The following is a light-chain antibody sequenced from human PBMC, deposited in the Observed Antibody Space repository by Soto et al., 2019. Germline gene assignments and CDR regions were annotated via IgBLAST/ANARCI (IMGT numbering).Light chain of an antibody. CDR3: QQYRTSPVE. J-gene: IGKJ1*01. CDR1: QSTSTL. CDR2: EAY. Sequence: DIQMTQSPSTLSASVGDRVTITCRASQSTSTLLAWYQQRPGKTPKLLISEAYKLESGVPSKVSGSGSGTELTLTISSMQPDDFATYYCQQYRTSPVELGQGTKVEIK. V-gene: IGKV1-5*03.